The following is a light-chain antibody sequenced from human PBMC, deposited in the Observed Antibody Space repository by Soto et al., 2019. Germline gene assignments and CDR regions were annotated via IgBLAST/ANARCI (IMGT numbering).Light chain of an antibody. J-gene: IGKJ1*01. CDR1: QRISGY. CDR2: DAS. Sequence: EVVLTQSPGTLSLSPGERATLSCRASQRISGYLGWYQQKPGQAPRLLIYDASNRATGIPVRFSGSGSGTDYTLTITNLEPEDFAIYYCQQRSNWPWTFGQGNKVDIK. CDR3: QQRSNWPWT. V-gene: IGKV3-11*01.